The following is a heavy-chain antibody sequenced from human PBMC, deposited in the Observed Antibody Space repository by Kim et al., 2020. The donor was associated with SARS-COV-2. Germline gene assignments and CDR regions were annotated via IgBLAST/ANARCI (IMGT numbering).Heavy chain of an antibody. J-gene: IGHJ3*02. CDR3: ARDLLAAVDGAFDS. CDR1: GGSISSGSYY. Sequence: SETLSLTCTVPGGSISSGSYYWSWIRQPAGKGLEWIGRIYTSGSTNYNPTLKSRVTISVGTSKNQFSLKLSSVPAADTAVYYCARDLLAAVDGAFDSWGQGTMVTVSS. V-gene: IGHV4-61*02. D-gene: IGHD6-13*01. CDR2: IYTSGST.